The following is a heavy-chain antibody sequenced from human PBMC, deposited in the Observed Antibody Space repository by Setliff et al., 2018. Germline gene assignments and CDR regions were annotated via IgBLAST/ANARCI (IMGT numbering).Heavy chain of an antibody. CDR3: ARSSGPRVVLAADFDY. CDR2: ISPYNGNT. CDR1: GYNFITTG. V-gene: IGHV1-18*01. J-gene: IGHJ4*02. D-gene: IGHD5-12*01. Sequence: ASVKVSCKTSGYNFITTGISWVRQAPGQGPEWMGCISPYNGNTNYAQKFQDRVTMTTDTSMATVYMELKNLRSDDTAVYYCARSSGPRVVLAADFDYWGQGTLVTVSS.